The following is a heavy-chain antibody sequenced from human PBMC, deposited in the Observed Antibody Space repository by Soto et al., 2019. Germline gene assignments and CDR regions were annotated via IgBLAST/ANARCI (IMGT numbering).Heavy chain of an antibody. J-gene: IGHJ4*02. CDR2: GGT. D-gene: IGHD4-17*01. CDR3: ARGPTGTTTSTRLPYYFDY. V-gene: IGHV1-2*04. Sequence: GGTNYAQKFQGWVTMTRDTSISTAYMELSRLRSDDTAVYYCARGPTGTTTSTRLPYYFDYWGQGTLVTVSS.